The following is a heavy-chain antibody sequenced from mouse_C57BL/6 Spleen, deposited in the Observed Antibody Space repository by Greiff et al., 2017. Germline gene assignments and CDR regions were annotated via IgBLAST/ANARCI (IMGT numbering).Heavy chain of an antibody. V-gene: IGHV5-6*01. D-gene: IGHD1-1*01. CDR3: ANHYGSSPHYYAMDY. CDR1: GFTFSSYG. J-gene: IGHJ4*01. Sequence: EVHLVESGGDLVKPGGSLKLSCAASGFTFSSYGMSWVRQTPDKRLEWVATISSGGSYTYYPDSVKGRFTISRDNAKNTLYLQMSSLKSEDTAMYYCANHYGSSPHYYAMDYWGQGTSVTVSS. CDR2: ISSGGSYT.